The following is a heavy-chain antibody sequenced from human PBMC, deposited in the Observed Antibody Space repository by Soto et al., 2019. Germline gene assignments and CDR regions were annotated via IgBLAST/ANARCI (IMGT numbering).Heavy chain of an antibody. CDR3: AKSISSSSAPGYYYGMDV. D-gene: IGHD6-6*01. Sequence: QVQLVESGGGVVQPGRSLRLSCTASGFIFSSSGMHWVRQAPGKGLEWVVVISYDGSNKYYADSVKGRFTISRDNSKNTLYLQMNSLRAEDTAVYYCAKSISSSSAPGYYYGMDVWGHGTTGTVSS. CDR1: GFIFSSSG. CDR2: ISYDGSNK. V-gene: IGHV3-30*18. J-gene: IGHJ6*02.